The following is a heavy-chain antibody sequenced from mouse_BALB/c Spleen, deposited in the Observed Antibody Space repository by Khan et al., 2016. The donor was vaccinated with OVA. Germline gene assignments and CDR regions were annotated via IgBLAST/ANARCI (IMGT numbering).Heavy chain of an antibody. CDR2: IFPGDDST. CDR1: GYTFTSYD. Sequence: QVRLQQSGAELVKPGASVKLSCKASGYTFTSYDINWVRQRPEQGLEWIGWIFPGDDSTKYNEKFKGKATLTTDKSSSTAYMQLSRLTSEYSAVYFCARQYYGGNLYWYFDVWGAGTTVTVSS. V-gene: IGHV1-85*01. J-gene: IGHJ1*01. CDR3: ARQYYGGNLYWYFDV. D-gene: IGHD1-1*02.